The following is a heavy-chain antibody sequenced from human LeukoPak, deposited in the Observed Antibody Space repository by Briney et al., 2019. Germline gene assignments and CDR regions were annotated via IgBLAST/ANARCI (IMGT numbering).Heavy chain of an antibody. CDR1: GFTFSSYG. V-gene: IGHV3-30*03. Sequence: GGSLRLSCAASGFTFSSYGMHWVRQAPGKGLEWVAVISYDGSNKYYADSVKGRFTISRDNSKNTLYLQMNSLRAEDTAIYYCARDTSFAVGATLDFWGQGTLVTVSS. CDR3: ARDTSFAVGATLDF. D-gene: IGHD1-26*01. CDR2: ISYDGSNK. J-gene: IGHJ4*02.